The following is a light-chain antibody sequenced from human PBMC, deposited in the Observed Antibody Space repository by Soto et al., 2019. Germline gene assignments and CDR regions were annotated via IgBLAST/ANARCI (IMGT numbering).Light chain of an antibody. Sequence: QSALTQPASVSGSPGQSITISCTGTSSDIGGYNFVSWYQQHPGKAPKLLIYDVRNPPSGVSNRFSASKSGNTASLTISGLQAEDEADYYCNSYRTISTYVFGTGTKLTVL. J-gene: IGLJ1*01. CDR3: NSYRTISTYV. CDR1: SSDIGGYNF. V-gene: IGLV2-14*01. CDR2: DVR.